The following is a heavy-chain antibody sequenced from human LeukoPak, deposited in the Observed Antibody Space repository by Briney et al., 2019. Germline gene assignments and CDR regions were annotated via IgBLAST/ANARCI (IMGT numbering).Heavy chain of an antibody. Sequence: VASVKVSCKASGGTFSSYAISWVRQAPGQGLEWMGGIIPIFGTANYAQKFQGRVTITADESTSTAYMELSSLRSEDTAVYYCARGESSSRPRYWFDPWGQGTLVTVSS. CDR3: ARGESSSRPRYWFDP. D-gene: IGHD6-6*01. V-gene: IGHV1-69*13. J-gene: IGHJ5*02. CDR2: IIPIFGTA. CDR1: GGTFSSYA.